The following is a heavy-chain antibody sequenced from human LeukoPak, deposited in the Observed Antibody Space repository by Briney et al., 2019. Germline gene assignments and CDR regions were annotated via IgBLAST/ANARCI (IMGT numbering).Heavy chain of an antibody. CDR2: INHSGST. V-gene: IGHV4-34*01. CDR3: ARGVPRGSYYDILTGFGPLYYFDY. Sequence: SETLSLTCAVYVGSFSDSYWSWIRRPPGKGLGWIGEINHSGSTNYNPSLKSRVTISVDTSKNQFSLKLSSVTAADTAVYYCARGVPRGSYYDILTGFGPLYYFDYWGQGTLVTVSS. J-gene: IGHJ4*02. CDR1: VGSFSDSY. D-gene: IGHD3-9*01.